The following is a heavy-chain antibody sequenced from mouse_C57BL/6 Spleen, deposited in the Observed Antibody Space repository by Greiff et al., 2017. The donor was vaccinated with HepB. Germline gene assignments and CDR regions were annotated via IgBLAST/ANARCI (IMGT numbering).Heavy chain of an antibody. V-gene: IGHV2-2*01. CDR2: IWSGGST. Sequence: VKVVESGPGLVQPSQSLSITCTVSGFSLTSYGVHWVRQSPGKGLEWLGVIWSGGSTDYNAAFISRLSISKDNSKSQVFFKMNSLQADDTAIYYCARRGITTPYYAMDYWGQGTSVTVSS. CDR3: ARRGITTPYYAMDY. CDR1: GFSLTSYG. D-gene: IGHD2-4*01. J-gene: IGHJ4*01.